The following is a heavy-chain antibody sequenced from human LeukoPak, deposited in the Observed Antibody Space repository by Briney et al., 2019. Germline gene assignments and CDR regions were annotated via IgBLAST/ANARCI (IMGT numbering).Heavy chain of an antibody. CDR2: IYYSGST. J-gene: IGHJ2*01. CDR1: GGSISSGDYY. CDR3: ARGVDRSYWYFDL. D-gene: IGHD3-3*01. Sequence: SQTLSLTCTVSGGSISSGDYYWSWIRQPPGKGLEWIGYIYYSGSTYYNPALKSRVTISVDTSKNQFSLKLSSVTAADTAVYYCARGVDRSYWYFDLWGRGTLVTVSS. V-gene: IGHV4-30-4*08.